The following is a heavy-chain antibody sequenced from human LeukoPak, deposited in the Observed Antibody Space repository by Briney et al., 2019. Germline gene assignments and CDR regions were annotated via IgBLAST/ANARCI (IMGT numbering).Heavy chain of an antibody. D-gene: IGHD6-25*01. CDR2: INPNSGGT. Sequence: GASVKVSCKASGYTFTGYYMHWVRQAPGQGLEWMGWINPNSGGTNYAQKFQGRVTMTRDTSISTAYMELSRLRSDDTAVYYCARDRNPRTSEQRYFDYWGQGTLVTVSS. J-gene: IGHJ4*02. CDR1: GYTFTGYY. CDR3: ARDRNPRTSEQRYFDY. V-gene: IGHV1-2*02.